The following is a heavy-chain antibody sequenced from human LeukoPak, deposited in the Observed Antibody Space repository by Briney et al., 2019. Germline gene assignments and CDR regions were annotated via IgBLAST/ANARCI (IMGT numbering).Heavy chain of an antibody. CDR3: ARSYYYESSGYYY. CDR1: GFHLTNNH. Sequence: GALELSFASFGFHLTNNHIKWVPPAPGEGAGWVSVIYTGGTTYYANSVKGRFTISRDNSQNTLYLQMNSLRAEDTAVYYCARSYYYESSGYYYWGQGTPVTVSS. D-gene: IGHD3-22*01. V-gene: IGHV3-53*01. J-gene: IGHJ4*02. CDR2: IYTGGTT.